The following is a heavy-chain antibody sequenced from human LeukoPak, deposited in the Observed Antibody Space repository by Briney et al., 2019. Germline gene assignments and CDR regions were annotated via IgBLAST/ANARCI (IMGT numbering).Heavy chain of an antibody. J-gene: IGHJ4*02. Sequence: GGSLRLSCAASGFTFSSYSMNWVRQAPGKGLEWVSYISSSSSTIYYADSVKGRFTISRDNAKNSLYLQMNSLRAEDTAVYYCAKLGIVVDIVVVPASGGAVDYWGQGTLVTVSS. CDR1: GFTFSSYS. D-gene: IGHD2-2*01. CDR2: ISSSSSTI. CDR3: AKLGIVVDIVVVPASGGAVDY. V-gene: IGHV3-48*04.